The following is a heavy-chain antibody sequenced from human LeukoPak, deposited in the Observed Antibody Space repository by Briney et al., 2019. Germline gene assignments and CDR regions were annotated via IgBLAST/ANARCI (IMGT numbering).Heavy chain of an antibody. CDR1: GYSISSGYY. CDR2: IYHSGST. D-gene: IGHD1-26*01. V-gene: IGHV4-38-2*01. CDR3: ASGSYYFDY. Sequence: SETLSLTCAVSGYSISSGYYRGWIRQPPGKGLEWIGSIYHSGSTYYNPSPKSRVTISVDTSKNQFSLKLSSVTAADTAVYYCASGSYYFDYWGQGTLVTVSS. J-gene: IGHJ4*02.